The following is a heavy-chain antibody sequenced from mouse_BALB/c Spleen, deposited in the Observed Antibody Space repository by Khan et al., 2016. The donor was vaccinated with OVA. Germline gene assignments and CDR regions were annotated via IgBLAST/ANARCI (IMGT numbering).Heavy chain of an antibody. Sequence: QIQLVQSGPELKKPGETVKISCKASGYTFTNYGMNWVKQAPGKGLKWMGWINTYTGEPTYADDFKGRFAFSLETSASTAYLQINNLKNGDMATYFCARGASYWYFDVWGAGTTVTVSS. CDR1: GYTFTNYG. CDR2: INTYTGEP. V-gene: IGHV9-1*02. CDR3: ARGASYWYFDV. J-gene: IGHJ1*01.